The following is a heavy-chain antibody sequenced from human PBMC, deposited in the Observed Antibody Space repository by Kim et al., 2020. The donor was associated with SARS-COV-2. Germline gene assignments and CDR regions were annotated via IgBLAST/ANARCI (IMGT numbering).Heavy chain of an antibody. CDR2: IYYSGST. CDR3: ARPLVVHDYGEMFEY. CDR1: GGSISSSSYY. D-gene: IGHD4-17*01. Sequence: SETLSLTCTVSGGSISSSSYYWGWIRQPPGKGLEWIGSIYYSGSTYYNPSLKSRVTISVDTSKNQFTLKPSSVTAADTAVYYCARPLVVHDYGEMFEY. V-gene: IGHV4-39*01. J-gene: IGHJ1*01.